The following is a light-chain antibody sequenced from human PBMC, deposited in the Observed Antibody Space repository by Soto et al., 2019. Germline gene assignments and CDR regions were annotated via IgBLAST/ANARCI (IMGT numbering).Light chain of an antibody. CDR1: SSDVGGYNY. V-gene: IGLV2-14*03. Sequence: QSALTQPASVSGSPGQSITISCTGTSSDVGGYNYVSWYQQYPGEAPKLMIYDVSNRPSGVSNRFSGSKSGNTASLTISGLQAEDEADYYCSSFTRSSTPYVFGTGTKVTVL. CDR2: DVS. J-gene: IGLJ1*01. CDR3: SSFTRSSTPYV.